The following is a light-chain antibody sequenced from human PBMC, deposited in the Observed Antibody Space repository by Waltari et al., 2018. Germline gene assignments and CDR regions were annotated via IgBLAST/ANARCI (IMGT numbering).Light chain of an antibody. CDR1: QSVSSSY. CDR2: GAS. Sequence: EIELTQSGGTLSLCPGERATSSCRASQSVSSSYLAWYQQKPGQAPRLLIYGASSRATGIPDRFSGSGSGTDFTLTISRLEPEDFAVYYCQQYGSSLWTFGQGTKVEIK. CDR3: QQYGSSLWT. J-gene: IGKJ1*01. V-gene: IGKV3-20*01.